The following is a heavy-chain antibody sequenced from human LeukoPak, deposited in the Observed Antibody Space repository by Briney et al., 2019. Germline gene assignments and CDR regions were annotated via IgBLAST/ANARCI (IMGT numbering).Heavy chain of an antibody. V-gene: IGHV4-4*09. CDR1: GGSISSYY. Sequence: SETLSLTCTVSGGSISSYYWSWIRQPPGKGLEWIGYIYTSGSTNYNPSLKSRVSISVDTSKNQFSLKLSSVTAADTAVYYCARLMTTVTTFGYYYYYMDVRGKGTTVTVSS. CDR2: IYTSGST. D-gene: IGHD4-17*01. J-gene: IGHJ6*03. CDR3: ARLMTTVTTFGYYYYYMDV.